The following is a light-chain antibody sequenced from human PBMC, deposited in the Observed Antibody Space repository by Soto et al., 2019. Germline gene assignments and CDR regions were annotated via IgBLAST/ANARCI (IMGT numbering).Light chain of an antibody. J-gene: IGLJ1*01. Sequence: SVLTQPPSASETPGQTVSISCSGSNSNIASNTVNWYQHLPGTAPKLLIYYNNQRPSGVPDRFSGSKSGTSASLAISGLHSEDESDYYCAAWDDTLKRYVFGTGTKVTVL. V-gene: IGLV1-44*01. CDR2: YNN. CDR1: NSNIASNT. CDR3: AAWDDTLKRYV.